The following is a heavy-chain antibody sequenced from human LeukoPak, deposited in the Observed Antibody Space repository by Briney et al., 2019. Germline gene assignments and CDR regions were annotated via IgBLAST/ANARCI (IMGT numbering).Heavy chain of an antibody. CDR3: ARGPGGYCRSTSCYKGAY. Sequence: GGSLRLSCAASGFTFSSYSMNWVRQAPGKGLEWVSYISSSSSTIYYADSVKGRFTISRDNAKNSLYLQMNSLRAEDTAVYYCARGPGGYCRSTSCYKGAYWGQGTLVTVSS. V-gene: IGHV3-48*01. D-gene: IGHD2-2*02. CDR1: GFTFSSYS. CDR2: ISSSSSTI. J-gene: IGHJ4*02.